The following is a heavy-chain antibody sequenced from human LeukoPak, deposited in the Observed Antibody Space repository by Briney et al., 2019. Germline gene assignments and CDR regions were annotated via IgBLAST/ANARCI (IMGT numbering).Heavy chain of an antibody. CDR1: GFTFSSYT. CDR3: VNDYCGADCHI. D-gene: IGHD2-21*02. CDR2: MTSDGGST. V-gene: IGHV3-64D*08. Sequence: GGSLTLSCSASGFTFSSYTIHWVRPAPGGGLVYVSGMTSDGGSTSYADSVKGRFIIYRDKTKNTLYLQMSSLRVEGTAVYYCVNDYCGADCHIWGQGTLVTVSS. J-gene: IGHJ4*02.